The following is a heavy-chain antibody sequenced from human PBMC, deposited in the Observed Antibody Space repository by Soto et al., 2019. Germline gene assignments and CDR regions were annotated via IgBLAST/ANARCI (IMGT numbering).Heavy chain of an antibody. J-gene: IGHJ4*02. V-gene: IGHV4-39*01. CDR3: ASNLDTAMVWGIDY. CDR1: GGSISSSSYY. Sequence: QLQLQESGPGLVKPSETLSLTCTVSGGSISSSSYYWGWIRQPPGKGLEWIGSIYYSGSTYYNPSLKSRVTISVDTSKNQFSLKLSSVTAADTAVYYCASNLDTAMVWGIDYWGQGTLVTVSS. CDR2: IYYSGST. D-gene: IGHD5-18*01.